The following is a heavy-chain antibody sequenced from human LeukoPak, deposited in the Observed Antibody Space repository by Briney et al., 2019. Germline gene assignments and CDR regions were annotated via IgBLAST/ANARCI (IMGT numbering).Heavy chain of an antibody. D-gene: IGHD3-16*01. Sequence: PSETLSLTCTVSGGSISSSSYYWGWIRQPPGKGLEWIGSIYYSGSTYYNPSLKSRVTISVDTSKNQFSLKLSSVTAADTAVYYCASLGLWEEGYFDYWGQGTLVTVSS. J-gene: IGHJ4*02. V-gene: IGHV4-39*01. CDR2: IYYSGST. CDR1: GGSISSSSYY. CDR3: ASLGLWEEGYFDY.